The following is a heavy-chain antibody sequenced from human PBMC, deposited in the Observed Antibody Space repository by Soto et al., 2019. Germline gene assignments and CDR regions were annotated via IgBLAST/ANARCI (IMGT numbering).Heavy chain of an antibody. Sequence: QVQLVESGGGVVQPGGSLRLSCAASGFTFRNYGFHWVRQAPGKGLEWVALIWSDENNRNYADSVKGRFTISRDNSQNTLYLQINSLRAEDTAVYYCARAFKKGSYLDLWGQGTLVTVSS. V-gene: IGHV3-33*01. CDR3: ARAFKKGSYLDL. J-gene: IGHJ4*02. CDR1: GFTFRNYG. CDR2: IWSDENNR. D-gene: IGHD3-10*01.